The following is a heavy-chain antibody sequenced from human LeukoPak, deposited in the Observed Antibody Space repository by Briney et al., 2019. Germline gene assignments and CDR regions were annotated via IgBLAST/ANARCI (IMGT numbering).Heavy chain of an antibody. CDR2: IYWNDDK. J-gene: IGHJ4*02. CDR3: AGRNYGDYDY. Sequence: SGPTLVKPTQTLALTCTFSGFSLTTSGVGVGWIRQPPGKALEWLALIYWNDDKRYSPALKSRVTITKDTSKNQVVLTMTNMDPVDTATYYCAGRNYGDYDYWGQGTLVTVSS. CDR1: GFSLTTSGVG. V-gene: IGHV2-5*01. D-gene: IGHD4-17*01.